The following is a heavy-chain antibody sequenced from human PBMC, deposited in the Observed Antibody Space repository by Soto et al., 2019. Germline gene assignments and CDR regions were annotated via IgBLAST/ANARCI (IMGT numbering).Heavy chain of an antibody. V-gene: IGHV4-59*01. CDR3: ARDLKEYCSDGKCNWFDP. Sequence: LSLTCTVSGASITTYYWSWIRQPPGKGLEWIGYISYSGSTDYNPSLKSRVTISFDASKNQISLQVRSATAADAAVYYCARDLKEYCSDGKCNWFDPWGQGTLVTV. CDR2: ISYSGST. D-gene: IGHD2-15*01. CDR1: GASITTYY. J-gene: IGHJ5*02.